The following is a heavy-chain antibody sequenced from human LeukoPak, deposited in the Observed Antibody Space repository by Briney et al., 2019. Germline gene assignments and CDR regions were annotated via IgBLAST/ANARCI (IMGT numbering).Heavy chain of an antibody. Sequence: PGRSLRLSCAASGFTFDDYAMHWVRQAPGKGLEWVSGISWNSGSIGYADSVKGRFTISRDNAKNSLYLQMNSLRAEDTALYYCAKEGYYDSSGRYYYYGMDVWGQGTTVTVSS. V-gene: IGHV3-9*01. CDR3: AKEGYYDSSGRYYYYGMDV. D-gene: IGHD3-22*01. J-gene: IGHJ6*02. CDR1: GFTFDDYA. CDR2: ISWNSGSI.